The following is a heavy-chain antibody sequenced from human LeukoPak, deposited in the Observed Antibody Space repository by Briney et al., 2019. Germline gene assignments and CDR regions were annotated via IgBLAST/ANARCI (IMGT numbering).Heavy chain of an antibody. CDR3: ATDTKGILVGAPYGYYYGMDV. CDR1: GYTLTELS. CDR2: FYPEDGET. D-gene: IGHD1-26*01. Sequence: GASVKVSCKVSGYTLTELSMHWVRQAPGKGLEWMGGFYPEDGETIYAQKFQGRVTMSEDTSTDTAYMELSSLRSEDTAVYYCATDTKGILVGAPYGYYYGMDVWGQGTTVTVSS. J-gene: IGHJ6*02. V-gene: IGHV1-24*01.